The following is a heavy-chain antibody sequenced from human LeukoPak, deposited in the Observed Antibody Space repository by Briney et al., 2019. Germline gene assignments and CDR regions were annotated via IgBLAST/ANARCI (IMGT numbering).Heavy chain of an antibody. CDR1: GDSISTYY. D-gene: IGHD2-2*01. V-gene: IGHV4-4*07. CDR2: IYTSGST. CDR3: ARLSCSSTSCYSFDY. J-gene: IGHJ4*02. Sequence: SEPLSLTCTVSGDSISTYYWSWLRQPAGRGLEWIGRIYTSGSTNYNPSLKSRVTMSVDTSKNQFSLKRSSVTAADTAVYYCARLSCSSTSCYSFDYWGQGTLVTVSS.